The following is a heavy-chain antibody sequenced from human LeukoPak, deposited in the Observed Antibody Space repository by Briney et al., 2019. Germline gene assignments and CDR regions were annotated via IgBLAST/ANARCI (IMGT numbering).Heavy chain of an antibody. V-gene: IGHV4-34*01. D-gene: IGHD3-10*01. CDR3: ARDGSPRYYGSGSYLPYGFDP. CDR1: GGSFSGYY. Sequence: SETLSLTCAVYGGSFSGYYWSWIRQPPGKGLEWIGEINHSGSTSYNPSLKSRVTISVDTSKNQFSLKLSSVTAADTAVYYCARDGSPRYYGSGSYLPYGFDPWGQGTLVTVSS. CDR2: INHSGST. J-gene: IGHJ5*02.